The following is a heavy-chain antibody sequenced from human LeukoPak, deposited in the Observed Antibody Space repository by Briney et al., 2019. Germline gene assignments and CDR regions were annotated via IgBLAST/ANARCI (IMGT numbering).Heavy chain of an antibody. V-gene: IGHV3-7*04. CDR3: VGGVGWLSDY. D-gene: IGHD6-19*01. Sequence: GGSLRLSCGASGFSLSIYWMNWVRQAPGKGPEWVANIEKDGSEKNYVDSEKGRLTISRDNAKNLVYLQMNSLRAEDPAVYYCVGGVGWLSDYWGQGTLVTVSS. J-gene: IGHJ4*02. CDR1: GFSLSIYW. CDR2: IEKDGSEK.